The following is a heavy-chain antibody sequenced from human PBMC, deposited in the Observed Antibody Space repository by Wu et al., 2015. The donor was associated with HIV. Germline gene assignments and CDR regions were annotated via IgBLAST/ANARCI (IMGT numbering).Heavy chain of an antibody. CDR2: ITPLSGRP. CDR1: GYTFNVFN. CDR3: AKTTRIDRNGIHVYHHYGMDV. Sequence: QVQLLQSGPEVRNPGASVKVSCKISGYTFNVFNINWVRQISGRGLEWMGRITPLSGRPNYAQKFLGRVTITADESTSTVYMQLSGLKSEDTAIYYCAKTTRIDRNGIHVYHHYGMDVWGQGTTVTVS. J-gene: IGHJ6*02. V-gene: IGHV1-69*13. D-gene: IGHD1-1*01.